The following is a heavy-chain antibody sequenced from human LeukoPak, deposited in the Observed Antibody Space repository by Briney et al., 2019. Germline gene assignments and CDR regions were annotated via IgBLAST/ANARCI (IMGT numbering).Heavy chain of an antibody. CDR3: AKGTDDYGDYRIDY. CDR1: GFTFDDYA. V-gene: IGHV3-9*01. CDR2: ISWNSGSI. Sequence: PGRSLRLSCAASGFTFDDYAMRWVRQAPGKGLEWVSGISWNSGSIGYADSVKGRFTISRGNAKSSLYLQMNSLRAEDTALYYCAKGTDDYGDYRIDYWGQGTLVTVSS. D-gene: IGHD4-17*01. J-gene: IGHJ4*02.